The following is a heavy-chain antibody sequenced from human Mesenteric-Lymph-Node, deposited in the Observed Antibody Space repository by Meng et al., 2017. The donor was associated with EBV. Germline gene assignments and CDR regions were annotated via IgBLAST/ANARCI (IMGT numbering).Heavy chain of an antibody. CDR1: GGSVTSGSYY. CDR2: IHYSGST. D-gene: IGHD1-1*01. CDR3: ARGRRGVQYFDF. V-gene: IGHV4-61*01. J-gene: IGHJ4*02. Sequence: QGQRQESGPGLAKPSEPLSLTCTVSGGSVTSGSYYWNWIRQPPGKRLEWIGYIHYSGSTNYNPSLKSQITISVDTSKNQLSLRVSHVTAADTAVYYCARGRRGVQYFDFWGQGALVTVSS.